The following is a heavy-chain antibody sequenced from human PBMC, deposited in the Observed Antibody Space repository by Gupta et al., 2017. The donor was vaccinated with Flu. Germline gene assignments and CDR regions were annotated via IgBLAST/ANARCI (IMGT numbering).Heavy chain of an antibody. CDR3: HIVVVSYGMDV. J-gene: IGHJ6*02. Sequence: EVQLVESGGGLVQPGGSLRLSCAASGFTFSSYWMHWVRQAPGKGLVWVSRINSDGSSTSYADSVKGRFTISRDNAKNTLYLQMNSLRAEDTAVYYCHIVVVSYGMDVWGQGTTVTVSS. CDR2: INSDGSST. D-gene: IGHD2-2*01. V-gene: IGHV3-74*01. CDR1: GFTFSSYW.